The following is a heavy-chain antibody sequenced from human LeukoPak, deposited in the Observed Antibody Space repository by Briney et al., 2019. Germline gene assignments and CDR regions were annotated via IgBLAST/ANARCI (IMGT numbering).Heavy chain of an antibody. Sequence: GGSLRLSCEASGFIFSSYAMSWVRQAPGKGLEWVSVISASGGSTYYADSVKGRFTISRDNSKNTLYLQMNSLRAEDTAVYYCAKEVAYYDILTGYYLYAWFDPWGQGTLVTVSS. D-gene: IGHD3-9*01. CDR1: GFIFSSYA. CDR3: AKEVAYYDILTGYYLYAWFDP. V-gene: IGHV3-23*01. J-gene: IGHJ5*02. CDR2: ISASGGST.